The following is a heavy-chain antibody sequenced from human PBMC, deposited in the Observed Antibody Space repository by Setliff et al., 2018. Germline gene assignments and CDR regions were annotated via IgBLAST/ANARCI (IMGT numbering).Heavy chain of an antibody. V-gene: IGHV4-34*01. J-gene: IGHJ6*03. D-gene: IGHD3-10*02. Sequence: SSETLSLTCAVYGGSFSDFYWIWIRQPPGEGLEWIGEITHRRVTTYNPSLQSRAATSLDTSKRRFSLKLGSVSAADTAVYYCARGRDVFPVPPYMDVWAEGTTVTVSS. CDR1: GGSFSDFY. CDR3: ARGRDVFPVPPYMDV. CDR2: ITHRRVT.